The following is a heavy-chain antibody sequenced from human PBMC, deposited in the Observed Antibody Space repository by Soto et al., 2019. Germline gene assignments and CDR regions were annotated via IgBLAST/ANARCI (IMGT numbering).Heavy chain of an antibody. D-gene: IGHD2-8*01. CDR1: GFTFSSYS. J-gene: IGHJ4*02. CDR2: ISSSGSTI. Sequence: EVQLVESGGGLVQPGGSLRLSCAASGFTFSSYSMNWVRQAPGKGLEWVSYISSSGSTISYADSVKGRFTISRENAKNSLYLQMNSLRDEDTAVYYFARDLRMVYAIDFDYWGQGTLVTVSS. CDR3: ARDLRMVYAIDFDY. V-gene: IGHV3-48*02.